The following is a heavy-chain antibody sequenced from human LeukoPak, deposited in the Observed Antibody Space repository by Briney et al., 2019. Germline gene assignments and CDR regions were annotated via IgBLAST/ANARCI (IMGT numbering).Heavy chain of an antibody. Sequence: PGGSLRLSCAASGFTFSSYSMNWVRQAPGKGLEWVSSISIRGSYIYYEAAVKGRFTTSRDNAKNSLYLQMNSLGAEETAVYYCARAPSDYGDYEDYWGQGTLVTVSS. V-gene: IGHV3-21*01. CDR3: ARAPSDYGDYEDY. CDR2: ISIRGSYI. J-gene: IGHJ4*02. D-gene: IGHD4-17*01. CDR1: GFTFSSYS.